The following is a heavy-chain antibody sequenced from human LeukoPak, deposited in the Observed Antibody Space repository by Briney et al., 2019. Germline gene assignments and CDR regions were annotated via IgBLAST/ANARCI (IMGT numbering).Heavy chain of an antibody. J-gene: IGHJ4*02. V-gene: IGHV3-74*01. Sequence: PGGSLRLSCAASGFTFDDYAMHWVRQAPGKGLVWVSRINSDGSSTSYADSVKGRFTISRDNAKNTLYLQMNSLRAEDTAVYYCARDLQVSYGSGSMGYWGQGTLVTVSS. CDR2: INSDGSST. CDR1: GFTFDDYA. CDR3: ARDLQVSYGSGSMGY. D-gene: IGHD3-10*01.